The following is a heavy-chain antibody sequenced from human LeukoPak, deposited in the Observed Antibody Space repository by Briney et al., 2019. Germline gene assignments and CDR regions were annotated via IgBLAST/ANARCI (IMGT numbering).Heavy chain of an antibody. CDR3: ARGPGYSSSWYGGDDAFDI. CDR2: INPNSGGT. J-gene: IGHJ3*02. V-gene: IGHV1-2*04. CDR1: GYTFTGYY. D-gene: IGHD6-13*01. Sequence: GASVKVSCKASGYTFTGYYMHWVRQAPGQGLEWMGWINPNSGGTNYAQKFQGWVTMTRDTSISTAYMELSRLRSDDTAVYYCARGPGYSSSWYGGDDAFDIWGQGTMGTVSS.